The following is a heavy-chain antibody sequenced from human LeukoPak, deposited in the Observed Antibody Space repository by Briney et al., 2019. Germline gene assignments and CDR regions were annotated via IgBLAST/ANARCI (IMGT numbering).Heavy chain of an antibody. Sequence: GESLKISCKGSGYSFTSYWIGWVRQMPGKGLEWMGIIYPGDSDTRYSPSFQGQVTISADKSISTAYLQWSSLKASDTAMYYCASPSTMSEGAYAFDIWGQGTLVTVSS. CDR2: IYPGDSDT. D-gene: IGHD3-10*02. V-gene: IGHV5-51*01. J-gene: IGHJ4*02. CDR3: ASPSTMSEGAYAFDI. CDR1: GYSFTSYW.